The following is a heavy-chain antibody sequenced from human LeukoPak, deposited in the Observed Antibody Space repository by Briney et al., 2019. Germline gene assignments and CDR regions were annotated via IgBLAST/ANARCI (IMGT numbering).Heavy chain of an antibody. Sequence: SETLSLTCSVSGGSVSSNYWAWLRQPPGKGPEWIGYIYHSGYAKYNPSFKSRVTMSVDTSKSQFSLQLTTVTAADTAVYYCARHNIASDGARLFDFWGRGTLVAVSS. D-gene: IGHD4-17*01. CDR2: IYHSGYA. CDR1: GGSVSSNY. J-gene: IGHJ4*02. V-gene: IGHV4-59*08. CDR3: ARHNIASDGARLFDF.